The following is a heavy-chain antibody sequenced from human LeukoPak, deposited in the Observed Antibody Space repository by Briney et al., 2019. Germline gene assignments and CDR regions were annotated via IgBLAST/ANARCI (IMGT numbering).Heavy chain of an antibody. V-gene: IGHV4-59*01. CDR3: ARSHSVWTSFDY. CDR2: IYYSGST. Sequence: KTSETLSLTCTVSGGSISSYYWSWIQQTPGKGLEWIGHIYYSGSTNYNPSVKSRVTISVDTSKNQFSLKLSSVTAADTAVYYCARSHSVWTSFDYWGQGTLVTVSS. D-gene: IGHD3/OR15-3a*01. J-gene: IGHJ4*02. CDR1: GGSISSYY.